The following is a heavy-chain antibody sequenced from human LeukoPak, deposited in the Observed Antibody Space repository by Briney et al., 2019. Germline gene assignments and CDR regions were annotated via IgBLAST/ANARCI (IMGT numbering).Heavy chain of an antibody. CDR2: IWYDGSNK. J-gene: IGHJ6*02. D-gene: IGHD2-21*02. V-gene: IGHV3-33*01. Sequence: PGRSLRLSCAASGFTFSSYGMHWVRQAPGKGLEWVAVIWYDGSNKYYADSVKGRFTISRDNSKNTLYLQMNSLRAEDTAVYYCARDNPAYCGGDCYPDYGMGVWGQGTTVTVSS. CDR1: GFTFSSYG. CDR3: ARDNPAYCGGDCYPDYGMGV.